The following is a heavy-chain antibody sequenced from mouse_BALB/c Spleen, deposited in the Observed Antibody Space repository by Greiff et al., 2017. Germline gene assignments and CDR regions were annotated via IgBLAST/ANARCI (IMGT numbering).Heavy chain of an antibody. Sequence: QVQLQQPGAELVKPGASVKLSCKASGYTFTSYWMHWVKQRPGQGLEWIGEINPSNGRTNYNEKFKSKATLTVDKSSSTAYMQLSSLTSEDSAVYYCARGGPYYGGGYWGQGTLVTVSA. J-gene: IGHJ3*01. CDR3: ARGGPYYGGGY. V-gene: IGHV1S81*02. D-gene: IGHD1-1*01. CDR1: GYTFTSYW. CDR2: INPSNGRT.